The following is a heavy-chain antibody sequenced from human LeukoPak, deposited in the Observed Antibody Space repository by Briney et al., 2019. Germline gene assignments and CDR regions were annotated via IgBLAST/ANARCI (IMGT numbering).Heavy chain of an antibody. CDR2: INHSGST. V-gene: IGHV4-34*01. Sequence: SETLSLTCAVYGGSFSGYYWSWIRQPPGKGLEWIGEINHSGSTNYNPSLKSRVTISVDTSKNQFSLKLSSVTAADTAVYYCAREGIRYFDWLHPYYFDYWGQGTLVTVSS. D-gene: IGHD3-9*01. CDR3: AREGIRYFDWLHPYYFDY. CDR1: GGSFSGYY. J-gene: IGHJ4*02.